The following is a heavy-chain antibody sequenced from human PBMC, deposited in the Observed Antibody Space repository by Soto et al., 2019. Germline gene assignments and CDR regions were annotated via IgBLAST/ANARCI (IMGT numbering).Heavy chain of an antibody. Sequence: ASVKVSFKASGYTFTSYGISWVRQAPGQGLEWMGWISAYNGNTNYAQKLQGRVTMTTDTSTSTAYMELRSLRSDDTAVYYCARDPDIVVVPASPFYYYYGMDVWGQGTTVTVSS. D-gene: IGHD2-2*01. V-gene: IGHV1-18*01. CDR1: GYTFTSYG. CDR3: ARDPDIVVVPASPFYYYYGMDV. J-gene: IGHJ6*02. CDR2: ISAYNGNT.